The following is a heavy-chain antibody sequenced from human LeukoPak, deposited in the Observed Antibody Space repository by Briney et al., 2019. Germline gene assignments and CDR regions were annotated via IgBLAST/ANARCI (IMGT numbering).Heavy chain of an antibody. CDR1: GGSMSSYY. CDR3: ARVNGPYSGSYY. D-gene: IGHD1-26*01. J-gene: IGHJ4*02. CDR2: IFYSGGT. V-gene: IGHV4-59*01. Sequence: SGTLSLTCAVSGGSMSSYYWRWMRQPPGKGLEWIGYIFYSGGTNSNPSLKSRLTISVDTSKNQFSLKLSSVTAADTAVYYYARVNGPYSGSYYWGQGTLVTVSS.